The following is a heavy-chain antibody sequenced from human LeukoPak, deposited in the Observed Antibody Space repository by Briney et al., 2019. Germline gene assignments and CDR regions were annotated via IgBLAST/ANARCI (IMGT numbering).Heavy chain of an antibody. CDR2: IIPILGIA. D-gene: IGHD2-2*01. Sequence: SVKVSCKSCGGTFSSYAIRWVRQAPGQGLEWMGRIIPILGIANYAQKFQGRVTITADKSTSTAYMELSSLRSEDTAVYYCARAPVVPAAIDYYYYGIDVWGQGTTVTVSS. J-gene: IGHJ6*02. CDR3: ARAPVVPAAIDYYYYGIDV. V-gene: IGHV1-69*04. CDR1: GGTFSSYA.